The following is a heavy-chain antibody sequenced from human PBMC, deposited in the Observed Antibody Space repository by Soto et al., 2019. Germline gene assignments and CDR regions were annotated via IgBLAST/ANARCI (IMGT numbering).Heavy chain of an antibody. J-gene: IGHJ5*02. Sequence: QLQLQESGPGLVKPSETLSLTCTVSGGSISSSSYYWGWIRQPPGKGLEWIGSIYYSGSTYYNPSLKSRVTISVDTSKNQFSLKLSSVTAADTAVYYCARRPIAVAGWFDPWGQGTLVTVSS. CDR1: GGSISSSSYY. V-gene: IGHV4-39*01. CDR3: ARRPIAVAGWFDP. CDR2: IYYSGST. D-gene: IGHD6-19*01.